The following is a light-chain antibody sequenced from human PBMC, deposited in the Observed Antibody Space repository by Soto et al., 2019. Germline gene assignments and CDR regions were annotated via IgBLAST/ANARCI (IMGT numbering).Light chain of an antibody. CDR2: GTS. CDR1: QSIRRGY. V-gene: IGKV3-20*01. CDR3: QQYGGSPRT. J-gene: IGKJ1*01. Sequence: DSVLTQSPGTLSLSPGEGATLSCRASQSIRRGYLAWYQQKPGQAPRLLIYGTSSRATGVPDRFSGSGSGTDFTLTISRLEREDFAVYHCQQYGGSPRTFGQGTKV.